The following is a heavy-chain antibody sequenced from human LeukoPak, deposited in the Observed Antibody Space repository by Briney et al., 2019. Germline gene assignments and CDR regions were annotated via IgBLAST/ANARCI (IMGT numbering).Heavy chain of an antibody. Sequence: XXSRGSTYYADSVKGRFTISRDNSKNTLYLQMNSLRAEDTAVYYCANPYSSSWSFYYYGMDVWGQGTTVTVSS. J-gene: IGHJ6*02. CDR2: XXSRGST. D-gene: IGHD6-13*01. CDR3: ANPYSSSWSFYYYGMDV. V-gene: IGHV3-23*01.